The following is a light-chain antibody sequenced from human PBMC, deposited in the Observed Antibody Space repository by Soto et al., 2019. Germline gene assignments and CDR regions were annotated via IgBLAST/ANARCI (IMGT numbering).Light chain of an antibody. CDR1: SGHSNYA. CDR2: INSDGSH. J-gene: IGLJ2*01. CDR3: QTWGSGIVV. V-gene: IGLV4-69*01. Sequence: QLVLTQSPSASASLGASVKLTCTLSSGHSNYAIAWHQQQSEKGPRYLMKINSDGSHSKGDGIPDRFSGSSSGAERYLTSSSLQSEDEADYYCQTWGSGIVVFGGGTKLTVL.